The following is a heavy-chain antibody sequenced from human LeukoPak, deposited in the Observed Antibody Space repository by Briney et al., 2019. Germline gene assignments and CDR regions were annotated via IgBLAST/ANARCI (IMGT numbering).Heavy chain of an antibody. J-gene: IGHJ5*02. D-gene: IGHD2/OR15-2a*01. Sequence: GGSLRLSCAASGFTFSSYSMNWVRQAPGKGLEWVAFIRYDGSNKYYADSVKGRFTISRDNSKNTLYLQMNSLRAEDTAVYYCAKDHYYIPGSWFDPWGQGTLVTVSS. V-gene: IGHV3-30*02. CDR2: IRYDGSNK. CDR1: GFTFSSYS. CDR3: AKDHYYIPGSWFDP.